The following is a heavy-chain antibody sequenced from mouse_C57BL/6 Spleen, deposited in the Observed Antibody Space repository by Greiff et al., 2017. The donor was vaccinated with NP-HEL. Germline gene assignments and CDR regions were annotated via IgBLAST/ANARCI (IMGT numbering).Heavy chain of an antibody. Sequence: VKLMESGAELVRPGASVTLSCKASGYTFTDYEMHWVKQTPVHGLEWIGAIDPETGGTAYNQKFKGKAILTADKSSSTAYMELRSLTSEDSAVYYCTRWEDYWGQGTSVTVSS. CDR1: GYTFTDYE. CDR2: IDPETGGT. V-gene: IGHV1-15*01. CDR3: TRWEDY. J-gene: IGHJ4*01. D-gene: IGHD4-1*01.